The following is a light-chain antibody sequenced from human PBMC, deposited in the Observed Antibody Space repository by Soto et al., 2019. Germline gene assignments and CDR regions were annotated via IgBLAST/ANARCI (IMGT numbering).Light chain of an antibody. Sequence: EIVMTQSPATLSLSPGESATLSCRASRSVRSNLAWYYQKPGQAPRPLIYGASTRATGIPARLSGSGSGTEYTLTISSPQSEDFAFYYCQQYNEWPLTFGKGTKVEIK. V-gene: IGKV3-15*01. CDR3: QQYNEWPLT. CDR1: RSVRSN. J-gene: IGKJ1*01. CDR2: GAS.